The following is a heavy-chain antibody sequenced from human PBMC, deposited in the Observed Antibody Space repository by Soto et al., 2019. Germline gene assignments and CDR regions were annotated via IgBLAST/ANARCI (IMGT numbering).Heavy chain of an antibody. CDR1: GGSISSGGYF. CDR3: VRVPGP. CDR2: IYHSGST. V-gene: IGHV4-30-2*01. Sequence: QLQLQESGSGLVKPSQTLSLTCAVSGGSISSGGYFWSWIRQPPGKGLEWIGYIYHSGSTYYNPSLKVGVTIAVDSSKNQFSPKLSSVTAADTAEYYCVRVPGPWGQVTLGTVSS. J-gene: IGHJ5*02.